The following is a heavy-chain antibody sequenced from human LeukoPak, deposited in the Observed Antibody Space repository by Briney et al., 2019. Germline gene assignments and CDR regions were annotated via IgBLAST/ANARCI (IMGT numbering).Heavy chain of an antibody. CDR3: ARDKAAAGTSAFDY. Sequence: ETLSLTCAVYGGSFSGYYWSWIRQPAGKGLEWIGRIYTSGSTNYNPSLKSRVTMSVDTSKNQFSLKLSSVTAADTAVYYCARDKAAAGTSAFDYWGQGTLVTVSS. V-gene: IGHV4-4*07. CDR1: GGSFSGYY. D-gene: IGHD6-13*01. J-gene: IGHJ4*02. CDR2: IYTSGST.